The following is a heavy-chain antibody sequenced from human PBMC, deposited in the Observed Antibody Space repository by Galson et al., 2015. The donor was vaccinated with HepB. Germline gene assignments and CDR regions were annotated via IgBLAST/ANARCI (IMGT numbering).Heavy chain of an antibody. CDR2: IYHSGST. CDR3: ARDYYNSSGFYGHWYCDL. CDR1: AGSLSGNY. D-gene: IGHD3-22*01. Sequence: LTCTVSAGSLSGNYWSWIRQAPGKGLEWIGDIYHSGSTNYNPSLQTRVTISVDTSKNQFSLRLTSVTAADTAVYYCARDYYNSSGFYGHWYCDLWGRGTLVTVSS. V-gene: IGHV4-59*01. J-gene: IGHJ2*01.